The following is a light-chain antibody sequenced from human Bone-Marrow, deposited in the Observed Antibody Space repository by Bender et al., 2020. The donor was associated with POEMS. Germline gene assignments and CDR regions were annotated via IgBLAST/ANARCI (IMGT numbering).Light chain of an antibody. CDR2: GDH. V-gene: IGLV1-50*01. J-gene: IGLJ3*02. Sequence: QSVLTQPPSVSGAPGQRVTISCTGSSSNIGAGYDVHWYQQLPGTDPKLLIHGDHSRPSGVPDRFSGSKSGTSASLAITGLQSDDEAIYFCVAWDASLNGWVFGGGTKLTVL. CDR1: SSNIGAGYD. CDR3: VAWDASLNGWV.